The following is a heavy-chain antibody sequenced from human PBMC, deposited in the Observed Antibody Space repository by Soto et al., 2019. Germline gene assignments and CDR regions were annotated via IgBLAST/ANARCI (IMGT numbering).Heavy chain of an antibody. V-gene: IGHV3-72*01. J-gene: IGHJ4*02. CDR1: GFTFRDHY. CDR3: ARFSFGLDY. CDR2: TRNKANSYTT. D-gene: IGHD3-10*01. Sequence: EVQLVESGGGLVQPGGSLRLSCAASGFTFRDHYMDWVRQAPGKGLEWVGRTRNKANSYTTEYAAAVKGRFTISRDDSKNSVYLQMNSLKTEDTAVYFCARFSFGLDYWGQGTLVTVSS.